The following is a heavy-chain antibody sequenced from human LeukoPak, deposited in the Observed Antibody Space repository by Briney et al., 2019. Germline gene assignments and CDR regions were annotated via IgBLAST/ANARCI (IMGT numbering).Heavy chain of an antibody. V-gene: IGHV3-30*18. CDR3: AKNGGRASYYYDSSGYYPLYY. J-gene: IGHJ4*02. CDR2: ISHDGSNK. D-gene: IGHD3-22*01. Sequence: PGGSLRLSCAASGFTFSSYGMPWVRQAPGKGLEWVAVISHDGSNKYYADSVKGRFTISRDDSKNTLYLQMNSLRAEDTAVYYCAKNGGRASYYYDSSGYYPLYYWGQGTLVTVSS. CDR1: GFTFSSYG.